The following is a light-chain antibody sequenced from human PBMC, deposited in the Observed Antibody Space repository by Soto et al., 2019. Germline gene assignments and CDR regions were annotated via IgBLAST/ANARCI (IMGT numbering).Light chain of an antibody. Sequence: EILMTQSPDTLSVSPGERAALSCRASQSVSSYLAWHQQKPGQAPRLLIYDASNRATGIPARFSGSGSGTDFTLTISSLEPEDFAVYYCQQRSNWPPTFGQGTRLEIK. V-gene: IGKV3-11*01. CDR2: DAS. CDR1: QSVSSY. J-gene: IGKJ5*01. CDR3: QQRSNWPPT.